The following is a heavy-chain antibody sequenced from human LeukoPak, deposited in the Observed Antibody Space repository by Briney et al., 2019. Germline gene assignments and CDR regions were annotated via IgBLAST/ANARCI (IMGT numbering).Heavy chain of an antibody. J-gene: IGHJ4*02. CDR2: VTSGGSM. CDR3: ASSTIILGDTLFDH. D-gene: IGHD3-10*01. V-gene: IGHV3-64*01. Sequence: GGCLRLSCAASGFTFSRYTMRWVRQAPGKGLEYVSSVTSGGSMYYSNSVKGRFTISKDDSKNTLYLQMRSLRAEDMAVYYCASSTIILGDTLFDHLGQGTQVAVSS. CDR1: GFTFSRYT.